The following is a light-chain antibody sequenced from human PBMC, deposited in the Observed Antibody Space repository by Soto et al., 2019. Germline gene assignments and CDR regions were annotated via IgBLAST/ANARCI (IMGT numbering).Light chain of an antibody. V-gene: IGKV1-9*01. J-gene: IGKJ1*01. CDR2: GAS. CDR1: QGISSN. Sequence: IQLTQSPSSLSASVGDRVTITCRASQGISSNLAWYQQKPGRAPKLLIFGASTLQSGVPSRFSGSGSGTDFTLTISSLQPEDFATYFCQQLNSYPTWTFGQGTKVESK. CDR3: QQLNSYPTWT.